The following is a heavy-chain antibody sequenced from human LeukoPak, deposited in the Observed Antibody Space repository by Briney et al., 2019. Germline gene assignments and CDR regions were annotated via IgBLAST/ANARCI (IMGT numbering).Heavy chain of an antibody. CDR1: GYTFTSYG. D-gene: IGHD3-10*01. Sequence: ASVKVSCKASGYTFTSYGISWVRQAPGQGLEWMGWISAYNGNTNYAQKLQGRVTMTTDTSTSTAYMELRSLRSDDTAVYYCAKAYGSGSYYNPRSQYYYGMDVWGQGTTVTVSS. V-gene: IGHV1-18*01. J-gene: IGHJ6*02. CDR2: ISAYNGNT. CDR3: AKAYGSGSYYNPRSQYYYGMDV.